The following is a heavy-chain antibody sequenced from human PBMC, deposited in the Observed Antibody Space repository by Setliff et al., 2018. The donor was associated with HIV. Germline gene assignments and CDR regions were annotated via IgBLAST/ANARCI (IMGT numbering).Heavy chain of an antibody. CDR3: ARARGSTLYINTFDS. J-gene: IGHJ4*02. CDR1: GGSVNSQSDY. D-gene: IGHD3-16*01. CDR2: IYISRST. V-gene: IGHV4-61*09. Sequence: LSLTCTVSGGSVNSQSDYWTWIRQPAGKGLEWLGHIYISRSTNYNPSFRGRVAMSVDRSKNQFSLKLSSVTAADTAVYHCARARGSTLYINTFDSWWQGTLVTVTS.